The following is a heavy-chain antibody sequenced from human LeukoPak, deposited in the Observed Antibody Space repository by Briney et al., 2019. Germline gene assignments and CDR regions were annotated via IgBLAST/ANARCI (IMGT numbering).Heavy chain of an antibody. D-gene: IGHD3-22*01. CDR1: GYTFTVYF. V-gene: IGHV1-2*02. CDR2: INPNSGGT. CDR3: ARELNYDSSGDYFVF. Sequence: ASVKVSCKASGYTFTVYFVHWGRQAPGQGLEWMGWINPNSGGTNYAQKFQGRVTMTRDTSISTAYMELSRLRSDDTAVYYCARELNYDSSGDYFVFGGQGTLFTVSS. J-gene: IGHJ4*02.